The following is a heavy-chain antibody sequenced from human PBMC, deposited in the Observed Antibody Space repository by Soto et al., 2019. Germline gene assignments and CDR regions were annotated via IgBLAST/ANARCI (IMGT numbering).Heavy chain of an antibody. CDR1: GFSFTDYY. D-gene: IGHD3-10*01. V-gene: IGHV1-69-2*01. Sequence: EVQLIQSGAEVKRPGASVKLSCKVSGFSFTDYYLHWVQQAPGKGLEWMGLLDPGDGEIAYAEKFQGRVSIIADTSPDTLYLQVDGLTPDDTAIYYCATALSFGASALDYWGQGTRVTVSS. CDR2: LDPGDGEI. J-gene: IGHJ4*02. CDR3: ATALSFGASALDY.